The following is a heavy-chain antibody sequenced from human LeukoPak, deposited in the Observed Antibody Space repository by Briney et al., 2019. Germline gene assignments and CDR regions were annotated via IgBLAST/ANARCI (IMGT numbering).Heavy chain of an antibody. CDR1: GFTFSSYW. Sequence: GGSLRLSCAASGFTFSSYWMSWVRQAPGKGLEWVANIKQDGSEKYYVDSVKGRFTISRDNAKNSLYLQMNSLRAEDTAVYYCATVTVASPFDYWGQGTLVTVSS. CDR2: IKQDGSEK. CDR3: ATVTVASPFDY. V-gene: IGHV3-7*01. D-gene: IGHD6-19*01. J-gene: IGHJ4*02.